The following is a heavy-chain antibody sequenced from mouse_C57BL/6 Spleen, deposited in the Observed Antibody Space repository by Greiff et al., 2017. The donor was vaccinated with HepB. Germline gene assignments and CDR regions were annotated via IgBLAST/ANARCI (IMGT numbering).Heavy chain of an antibody. D-gene: IGHD2-4*01. J-gene: IGHJ3*01. Sequence: VQLKQSGPELVKPGASVKIPCKASGYTFTDYNMDWVKQSHGKSLERIGDINPNNGGTIYNQKFKGKATLTVDKSSSTAYMELRSLTSEDTAVYYCARDDYDAWFAYWGQGTLVTVSA. CDR2: INPNNGGT. CDR3: ARDDYDAWFAY. V-gene: IGHV1-18*01. CDR1: GYTFTDYN.